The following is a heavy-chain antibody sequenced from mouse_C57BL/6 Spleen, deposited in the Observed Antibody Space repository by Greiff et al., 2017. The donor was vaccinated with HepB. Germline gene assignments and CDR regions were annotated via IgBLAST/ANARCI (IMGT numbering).Heavy chain of an antibody. CDR3: ARSNYYGNYDAMDY. J-gene: IGHJ4*01. CDR1: GYAFSSSW. CDR2: IYPGDGDT. V-gene: IGHV1-82*01. Sequence: QVQLKESGPELVKPGASVKISCKASGYAFSSSWINWVKQRPGKGLEWIGRIYPGDGDTNYNGKFKGKATLTADKSSSTAYMQLSSLTSEDSAVYFCARSNYYGNYDAMDYWGQGTSVTVSS. D-gene: IGHD2-1*01.